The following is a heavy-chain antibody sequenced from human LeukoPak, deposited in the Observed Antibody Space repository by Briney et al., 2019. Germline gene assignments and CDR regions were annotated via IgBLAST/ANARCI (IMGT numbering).Heavy chain of an antibody. J-gene: IGHJ4*02. Sequence: GGSLRLSCVVSGFTFSSYAMSWVRQAPGKGLEWLSYISGSSSAINYADSVKGRFTISRDNAKNSLFLQMNSLRAEDTAVYYCATYSGYDRIFDYWGQGTLVTVSS. V-gene: IGHV3-48*01. CDR1: GFTFSSYA. CDR3: ATYSGYDRIFDY. CDR2: ISGSSSAI. D-gene: IGHD5-12*01.